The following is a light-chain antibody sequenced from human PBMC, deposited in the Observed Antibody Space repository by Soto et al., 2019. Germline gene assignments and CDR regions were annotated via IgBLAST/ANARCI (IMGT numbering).Light chain of an antibody. Sequence: QSVLTQPASVSGSPGQSITISCTGTSSDVGSYNLVSWYQQHPGKAPKLMIYEVSKRPSGVSNRFSGSKSGNTASLTISGIQAEDETDYYCCSYAGTSNVIFGGGTKVTVL. CDR2: EVS. J-gene: IGLJ2*01. CDR1: SSDVGSYNL. V-gene: IGLV2-23*02. CDR3: CSYAGTSNVI.